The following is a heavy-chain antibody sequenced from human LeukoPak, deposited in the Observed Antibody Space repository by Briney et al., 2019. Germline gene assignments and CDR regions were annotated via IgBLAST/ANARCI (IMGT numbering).Heavy chain of an antibody. Sequence: SETLSLTCGVHGGSFSGYPWSWIRQPPGKGLEWIGEINHSGSTNYNSSPKSRVTISVDTSKNQFSLKLSSVTAADKAVYYCSRSINLAYNWFDSWGQGTLVTVSS. CDR1: GGSFSGYP. D-gene: IGHD3-10*01. CDR2: INHSGST. J-gene: IGHJ5*01. V-gene: IGHV4-34*01. CDR3: SRSINLAYNWFDS.